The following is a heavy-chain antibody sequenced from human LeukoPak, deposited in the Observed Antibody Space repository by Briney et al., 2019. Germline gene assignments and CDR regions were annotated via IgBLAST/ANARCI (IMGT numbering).Heavy chain of an antibody. CDR3: ARDRVAAAEGLDY. V-gene: IGHV4-59*01. J-gene: IGHJ4*02. D-gene: IGHD6-13*01. Sequence: SETLSLTCTVSGGAISSSYWSWIRQPPGKGLEWIAYVYSSGSTNYNPSLKSRVSISLDTSKNQFSLNLSSVTAADTAVYYCARDRVAAAEGLDYWGQGTLVTVSS. CDR1: GGAISSSY. CDR2: VYSSGST.